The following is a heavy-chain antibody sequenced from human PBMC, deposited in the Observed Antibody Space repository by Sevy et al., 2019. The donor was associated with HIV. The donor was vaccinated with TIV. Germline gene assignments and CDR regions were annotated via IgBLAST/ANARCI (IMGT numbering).Heavy chain of an antibody. CDR1: GFTFSKYS. CDR3: AREVCTNSLDY. V-gene: IGHV3-23*01. D-gene: IGHD2-8*01. Sequence: GGSLRLSCAASGFTFSKYSMSWVRQPPGKGLEWVSTLSFGCGEINYADSVKGRFTISRDNSKSTVYLQMNSLRPEDTAVYYCAREVCTNSLDYWGQGTLVTVSS. J-gene: IGHJ4*02. CDR2: LSFGCGEI.